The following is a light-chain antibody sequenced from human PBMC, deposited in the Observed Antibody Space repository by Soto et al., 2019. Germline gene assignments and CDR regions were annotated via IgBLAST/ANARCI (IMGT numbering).Light chain of an antibody. Sequence: DSQRRQCPSSLTASVGDRVTITCRGSQSINRWLTWYRQKPGKAPKLXIAYXSNLEKGAPSRLSGGGSVTDFTFTISSRQPDYIGIYYLQQYEKLSSTFGQGTRLAIK. V-gene: IGKV1-33*01. CDR1: QSINRW. CDR2: YXS. CDR3: QQYEKLSST. J-gene: IGKJ5*01.